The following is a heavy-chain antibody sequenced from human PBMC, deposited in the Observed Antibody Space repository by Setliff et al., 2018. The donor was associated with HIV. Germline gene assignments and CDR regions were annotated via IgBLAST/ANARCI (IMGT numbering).Heavy chain of an antibody. V-gene: IGHV4-39*01. Sequence: SETLSLTCTVSRGSISSGTYFWDWIRQAPGKGLEWIGSIYHSGNTYYNPSLKSRVSISVDTSKRQFSLKLTSVTAGDSSLYYCSRRRGQKATGWYYFDFWGQGALVTVSS. CDR1: RGSISSGTYF. CDR3: SRRRGQKATGWYYFDF. J-gene: IGHJ4*02. CDR2: IYHSGNT. D-gene: IGHD6-19*01.